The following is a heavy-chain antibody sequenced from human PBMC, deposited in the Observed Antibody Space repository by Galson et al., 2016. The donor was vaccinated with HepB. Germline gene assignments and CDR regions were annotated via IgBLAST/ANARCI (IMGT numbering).Heavy chain of an antibody. CDR1: GDSISSGLYY. J-gene: IGHJ6*03. D-gene: IGHD2-21*01. CDR3: ARDASIDTYSFYYMDV. CDR2: IYVNGTT. Sequence: TLSLTCTVSGDSISSGLYYWSWIRQPAGKGLEWIGRIYVNGTTNSNPSFNSRVTLSVDTSKNQFSLRLSSVTSANTAVYYCARDASIDTYSFYYMDVWGKGTTVIVSS. V-gene: IGHV4-61*02.